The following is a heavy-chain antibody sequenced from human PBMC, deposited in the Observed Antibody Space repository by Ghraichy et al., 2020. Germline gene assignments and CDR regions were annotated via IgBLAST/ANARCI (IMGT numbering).Heavy chain of an antibody. D-gene: IGHD3-3*01. V-gene: IGHV3-30*02. CDR3: AKGSQITIFGVVIAPNFDY. Sequence: GSLRLSCAASGFTFSSYGMHWVRQAPGKGLEWVAFIRYDGSNKYYADSVKGRFTISRDNSKNTLYLQMNSLRAEDTAVYYCAKGSQITIFGVVIAPNFDYWGQGTLVTVSS. J-gene: IGHJ4*02. CDR2: IRYDGSNK. CDR1: GFTFSSYG.